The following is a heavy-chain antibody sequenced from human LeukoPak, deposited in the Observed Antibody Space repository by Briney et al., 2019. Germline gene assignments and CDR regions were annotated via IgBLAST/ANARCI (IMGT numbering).Heavy chain of an antibody. CDR3: ARRGYSDSSGYDY. D-gene: IGHD3-22*01. V-gene: IGHV3-21*01. Sequence: NPGGSLRLSCATSGLTFKNYAMNWVRQAPGKGLEWVSSISGDSTDIYYADSVMGRSTISRDNAKNSLYLQINSLRAEDTAIYYCARRGYSDSSGYDYWGQGTLVTVSS. J-gene: IGHJ4*02. CDR1: GLTFKNYA. CDR2: ISGDSTDI.